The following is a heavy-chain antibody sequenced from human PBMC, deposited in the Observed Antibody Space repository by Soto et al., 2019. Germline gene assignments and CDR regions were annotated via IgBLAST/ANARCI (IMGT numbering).Heavy chain of an antibody. V-gene: IGHV4-59*08. J-gene: IGHJ3*02. CDR2: IYYSGST. CDR3: ARALDIVATNAFDI. CDR1: GGSISSYY. Sequence: PSETLSLTCTVSGGSISSYYWSWIRKPPGKGLEWIGYIYYSGSTNYNPSLKSRVTISVDTSKNQFSLKLSSVTAADTAVYYCARALDIVATNAFDIWGQGTMVTVSS. D-gene: IGHD5-12*01.